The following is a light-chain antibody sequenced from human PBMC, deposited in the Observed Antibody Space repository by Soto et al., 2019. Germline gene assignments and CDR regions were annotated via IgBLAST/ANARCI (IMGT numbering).Light chain of an antibody. CDR3: SSYTSSSTYV. J-gene: IGLJ1*01. CDR2: DVS. V-gene: IGLV2-14*01. CDR1: SSDVGGYNY. Sequence: QSLLTQTASVSGSPGQSIAISCTGTSSDVGGYNYVSWYQQHPGKAPKLMVYDVSNRPSGVSNRFSGSKSGNTASLTISGLPAEDEADYYCSSYTSSSTYVFGTGTKVTVL.